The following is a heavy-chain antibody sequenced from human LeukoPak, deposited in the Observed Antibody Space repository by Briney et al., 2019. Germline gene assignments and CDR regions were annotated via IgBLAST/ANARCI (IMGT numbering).Heavy chain of an antibody. Sequence: GGSLRLSCAASGFTFDDYGMSWVRQAPGKGLEWVSGINWNGGSTGYADSVKGRFTISRDNAKNSLYLRMNSLRAEDTALYYCARVGRLGTIFGVGDYYMDVWGKGTTVTVSS. J-gene: IGHJ6*03. CDR1: GFTFDDYG. CDR3: ARVGRLGTIFGVGDYYMDV. CDR2: INWNGGST. V-gene: IGHV3-20*04. D-gene: IGHD3-3*01.